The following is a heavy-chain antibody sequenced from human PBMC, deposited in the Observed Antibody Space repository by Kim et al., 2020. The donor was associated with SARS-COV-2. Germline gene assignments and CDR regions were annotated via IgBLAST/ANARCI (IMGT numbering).Heavy chain of an antibody. CDR2: INAGNGNT. D-gene: IGHD2-2*01. Sequence: ASVKVSCKASGYTFTSYAMHWVRQAPGQRLEWMGWINAGNGNTKYSQKFQGRVTITRDTSASTAYMELSSLRSEDTAVYYCARDGSTSSSYFFYYYYGMDVWGQGTTVTVSS. J-gene: IGHJ6*02. CDR1: GYTFTSYA. V-gene: IGHV1-3*01. CDR3: ARDGSTSSSYFFYYYYGMDV.